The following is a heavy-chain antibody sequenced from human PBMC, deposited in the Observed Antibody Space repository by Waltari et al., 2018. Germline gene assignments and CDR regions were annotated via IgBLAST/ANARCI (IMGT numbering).Heavy chain of an antibody. CDR1: GYTFTSYD. Sequence: QVQLVQSGAEVKKPGASVKVSCKASGYTFTSYDINWVRQATGQGLGGRGWRNPNGGNTGDAQKCQGRGTITRNTSRRTGDVERGSRRSEDTAVEYGARGRGADSSSWGGGYWGQGTLVTVSA. CDR2: RNPNGGNT. J-gene: IGHJ4*02. CDR3: ARGRGADSSSWGGGY. V-gene: IGHV1-8*03. D-gene: IGHD6-13*01.